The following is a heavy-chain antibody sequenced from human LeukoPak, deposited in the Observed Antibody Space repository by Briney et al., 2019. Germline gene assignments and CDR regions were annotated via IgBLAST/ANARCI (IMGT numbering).Heavy chain of an antibody. CDR3: AREGTKAGFDY. V-gene: IGHV3-7*01. J-gene: IGHJ4*02. CDR2: IKQDGSEK. CDR1: GFIFSNYA. Sequence: GGSLRLSCAASGFIFSNYALVWVRQAPGKGLEWVANIKQDGSEKYYVDSVKGRFTTSRDNAKNSLYLQMNSLRAEDTAVYYCAREGTKAGFDYWGQGTLVTVSS. D-gene: IGHD2-8*01.